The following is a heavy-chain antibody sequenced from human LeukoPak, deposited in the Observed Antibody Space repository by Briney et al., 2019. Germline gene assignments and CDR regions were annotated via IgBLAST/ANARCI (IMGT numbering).Heavy chain of an antibody. CDR2: IYYSRST. Sequence: SQTLSLTCTVSGGSISSGGYYWSWIRQHPGKGLEWIGYIYYSRSTYYNPSLKSRVTISVDTSKNQFSLKLSSVTAADTAVYYCAREVKDGSGSYYMGLHTNWFDPWGQGTLVTVSS. D-gene: IGHD3-10*01. CDR3: AREVKDGSGSYYMGLHTNWFDP. J-gene: IGHJ5*02. V-gene: IGHV4-31*03. CDR1: GGSISSGGYY.